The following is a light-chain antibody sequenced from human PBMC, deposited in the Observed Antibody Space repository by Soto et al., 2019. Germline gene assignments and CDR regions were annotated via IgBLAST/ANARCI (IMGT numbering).Light chain of an antibody. CDR1: MRDVGAYNL. CDR3: QSYDSSLSGSV. Sequence: QSVLTQPASVSGSPGQSITISCAGTMRDVGAYNLVSWYQQHPGRAPQLIIYEVRNRPSGVPDRFSGSKSGTSASLAITGLQAEDEADYYCQSYDSSLSGSVFGTGTKLTVL. V-gene: IGLV2-14*01. J-gene: IGLJ1*01. CDR2: EVR.